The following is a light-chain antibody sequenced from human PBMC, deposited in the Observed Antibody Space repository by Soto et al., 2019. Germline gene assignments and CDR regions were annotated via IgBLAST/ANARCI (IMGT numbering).Light chain of an antibody. CDR1: NSNIASNT. Sequence: QSVLTQPPSASETPGQTVSISCSGSNSNIASNTVHWYQHLPGTAPKLLIYINDQRPSGVPGRFSASTSGTSASLAISGLQSDDEADYYCATWDDDLNAAVFGGGTQLTVL. V-gene: IGLV1-44*01. CDR2: IND. J-gene: IGLJ7*01. CDR3: ATWDDDLNAAV.